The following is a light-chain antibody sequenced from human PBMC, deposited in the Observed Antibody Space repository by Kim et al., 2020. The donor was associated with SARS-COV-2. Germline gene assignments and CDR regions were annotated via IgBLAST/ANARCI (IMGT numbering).Light chain of an antibody. CDR1: SGDVGGYNY. J-gene: IGLJ2*01. CDR2: EVS. CDR3: SSYAGSNNL. V-gene: IGLV2-8*01. Sequence: PGESVPISCTGTSGDVGGYNYVSWYQQHPGKAPKLMIYEVSKRPSGVPDRFSGSKSGNTASLTVSGLQAEDEADYYCSSYAGSNNLFGGGTQLTVL.